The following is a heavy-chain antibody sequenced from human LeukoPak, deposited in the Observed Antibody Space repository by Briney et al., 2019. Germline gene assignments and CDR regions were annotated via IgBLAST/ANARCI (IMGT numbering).Heavy chain of an antibody. CDR1: GGSISSYY. D-gene: IGHD4-23*01. J-gene: IGHJ4*02. Sequence: SETLSLTCTVSGGSISSYYWSWIRQPPGKGLEWIGYIYYSGSTNYNPSLKSRVTISVDTSKNQFSLKLSSVTAADTAVYYCARALSVVTPYYFDYWGQGTLVTVSS. CDR2: IYYSGST. CDR3: ARALSVVTPYYFDY. V-gene: IGHV4-59*01.